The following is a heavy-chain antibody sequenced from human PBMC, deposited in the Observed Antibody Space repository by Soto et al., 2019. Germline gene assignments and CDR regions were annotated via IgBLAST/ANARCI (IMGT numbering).Heavy chain of an antibody. CDR1: GGSFSGYY. CDR3: ARVFYGSGSYYGFGAFDI. Sequence: PSETLSLTCAVYGGSFSGYYWSWIRQPPGKGLEWIGEINHSGSTNYNPSLKSRVTISVDTSKNQFSLKLSSVTAADTAVYYCARVFYGSGSYYGFGAFDIWGQGTMVTVSS. J-gene: IGHJ3*02. D-gene: IGHD3-10*01. CDR2: INHSGST. V-gene: IGHV4-34*01.